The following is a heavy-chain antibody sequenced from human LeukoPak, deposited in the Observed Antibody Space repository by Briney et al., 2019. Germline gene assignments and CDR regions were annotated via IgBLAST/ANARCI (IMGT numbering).Heavy chain of an antibody. V-gene: IGHV1-2*02. Sequence: ASVKVSCKASGYTFTDYYMHWVRQAPGQGLEWMGWINPNSGGTNYAQKFQGRVTMTRDTSISTAYMELSGLRSDDTAVYYCARGFYDSRGYYFLFDYWGQGSLVTVSS. CDR1: GYTFTDYY. J-gene: IGHJ4*02. CDR3: ARGFYDSRGYYFLFDY. D-gene: IGHD3-22*01. CDR2: INPNSGGT.